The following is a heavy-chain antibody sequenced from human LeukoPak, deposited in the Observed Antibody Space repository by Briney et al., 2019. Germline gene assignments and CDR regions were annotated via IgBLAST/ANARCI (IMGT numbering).Heavy chain of an antibody. CDR3: ARLPFWSGYGYFDY. CDR2: IYPGDSDT. D-gene: IGHD3-3*01. CDR1: GYSFTNFW. J-gene: IGHJ4*02. V-gene: IGHV5-51*01. Sequence: GESLKISCKGSGYSFTNFWIGWVRQMPGKGLEWMGIIYPGDSDTRYSPSFRGQVTISADKSISTAYLQWSSLKASDTAMYYCARLPFWSGYGYFDYWGQVTLVTVSS.